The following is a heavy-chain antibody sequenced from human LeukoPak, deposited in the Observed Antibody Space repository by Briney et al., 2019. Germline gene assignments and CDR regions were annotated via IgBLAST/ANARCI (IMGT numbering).Heavy chain of an antibody. V-gene: IGHV1-69*13. Sequence: SVKVSCKASGGTFSSYAISWVRQAPGQGLEWMGGIIPIFGTANYAQKFQGRVTITADESTSTAYMELSSLRSEDTAVYYCARVGPKERDRIASGFDPWGQGTLVTVSS. CDR1: GGTFSSYA. CDR2: IIPIFGTA. J-gene: IGHJ5*02. D-gene: IGHD1-26*01. CDR3: ARVGPKERDRIASGFDP.